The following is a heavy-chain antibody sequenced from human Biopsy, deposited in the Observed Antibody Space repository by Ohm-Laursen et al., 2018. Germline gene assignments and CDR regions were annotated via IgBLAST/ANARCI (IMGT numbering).Heavy chain of an antibody. CDR1: GYTFINYD. CDR3: ARGRLSGTRRALDI. D-gene: IGHD1-7*01. Sequence: SSVKVSCKASGYTFINYDIHWVRQASGQGLEWMGWMNPKSGDTGYAHKFQGRVTMARNASISTANMEMSGLRSEDTAVYYCARGRLSGTRRALDIWGQGTMVTVSS. V-gene: IGHV1-8*01. J-gene: IGHJ3*02. CDR2: MNPKSGDT.